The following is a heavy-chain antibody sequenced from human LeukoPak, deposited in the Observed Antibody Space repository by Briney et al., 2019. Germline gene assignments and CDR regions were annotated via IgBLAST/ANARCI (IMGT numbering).Heavy chain of an antibody. CDR1: GFTFSTYP. D-gene: IGHD3-10*01. CDR2: ISSSSSYK. CDR3: ARDQTDFGLDY. V-gene: IGHV3-21*01. J-gene: IGHJ4*02. Sequence: GGSLRLSCAASGFTFSTYPMNWVRQAPGKRLEWVSSISSSSSYKYYADSVKGRFTISRDNTKNSLYLQMNSLRAEDTAVYYCARDQTDFGLDYWGQGTLVTVSS.